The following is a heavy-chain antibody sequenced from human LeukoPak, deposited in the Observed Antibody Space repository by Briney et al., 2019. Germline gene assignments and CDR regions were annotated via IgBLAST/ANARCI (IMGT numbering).Heavy chain of an antibody. CDR2: FDPEDGET. J-gene: IGHJ4*02. CDR3: ATLPYNPQGFDY. D-gene: IGHD1-14*01. CDR1: GYTLTELS. V-gene: IGHV1-24*01. Sequence: ASVKVSCKVSGYTLTELSMHWVRQAPGKGLEWMGGFDPEDGETIYAQKFQGRVTMTEDTSTDTAYMELSSLRSEDTAVYYCATLPYNPQGFDYWGQGTLVTVSS.